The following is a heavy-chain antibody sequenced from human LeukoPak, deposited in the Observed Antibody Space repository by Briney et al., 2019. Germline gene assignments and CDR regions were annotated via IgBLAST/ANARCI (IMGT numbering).Heavy chain of an antibody. CDR3: ARLRYSSGWRDAFDI. CDR1: RYTFTSYG. J-gene: IGHJ3*02. D-gene: IGHD6-19*01. Sequence: GASVKVSCKASRYTFTSYGISCVRPAPGQGLEWVGWISAYNGNTNYPQNLQGRVTMTTDTSTSTAYMELSRLRSVDTAVYYCARLRYSSGWRDAFDIWGQGTMVTVSS. CDR2: ISAYNGNT. V-gene: IGHV1-18*01.